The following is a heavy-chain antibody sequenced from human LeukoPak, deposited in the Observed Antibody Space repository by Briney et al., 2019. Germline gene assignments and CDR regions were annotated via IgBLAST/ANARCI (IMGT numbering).Heavy chain of an antibody. CDR3: ARDRAVATIGGVDY. J-gene: IGHJ4*02. CDR1: GYSFTDYY. CDR2: INPKSGGT. Sequence: ASVKVSCKASGYSFTDYYMHWVRQAPGQGLEWMGWINPKSGGTNYAQNFQGRVTLTRDTSISTAYMELTGLRSDDTAVYYCARDRAVATIGGVDYWGQGTLVTVSS. D-gene: IGHD5-12*01. V-gene: IGHV1-2*02.